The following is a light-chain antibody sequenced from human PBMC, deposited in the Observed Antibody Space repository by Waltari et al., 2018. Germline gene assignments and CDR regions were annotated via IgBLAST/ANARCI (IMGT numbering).Light chain of an antibody. CDR3: AVWYSYTVL. Sequence: SYELTQPLSVSVALGQTATITCGGTNIGSKDVQWYQKKAGPAPVLCMYRDSNHPSGFPERFAASNSGITAPRTISRTQAGDDADYYCAVWYSYTVLFGGGTKLTVL. J-gene: IGLJ2*01. CDR2: RDS. CDR1: NIGSKD. V-gene: IGLV3-9*01.